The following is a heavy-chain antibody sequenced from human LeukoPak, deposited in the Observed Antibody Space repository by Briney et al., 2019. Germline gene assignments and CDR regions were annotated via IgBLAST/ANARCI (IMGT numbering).Heavy chain of an antibody. CDR2: ISSSSSTI. Sequence: GGSLRLSCAASGFTFSTYSMNWVRQAPGKGLEWVSYISSSSSTIYYADSVKGRFTISRDNAKNSLYLQMNSLRAEDTAVYYCAREMGDGYNRFDYWAREPWSPSPQ. J-gene: IGHJ4*02. CDR3: AREMGDGYNRFDY. D-gene: IGHD5-24*01. CDR1: GFTFSTYS. V-gene: IGHV3-48*04.